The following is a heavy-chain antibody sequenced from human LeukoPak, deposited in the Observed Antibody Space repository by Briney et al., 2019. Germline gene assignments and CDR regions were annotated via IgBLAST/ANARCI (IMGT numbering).Heavy chain of an antibody. CDR3: ARVGSGSYYYYYYMDV. Sequence: SETLSLTCTVSGGSISSYYWSWIRQPPGKGLEWIGYIYYSGSTNYNPSLKSRVTISVDTSKNQFSLKLSSVTAADTAVYYCARVGSGSYYYYYYMDVWGKGTTVTVSS. J-gene: IGHJ6*03. D-gene: IGHD1-26*01. CDR2: IYYSGST. V-gene: IGHV4-59*01. CDR1: GGSISSYY.